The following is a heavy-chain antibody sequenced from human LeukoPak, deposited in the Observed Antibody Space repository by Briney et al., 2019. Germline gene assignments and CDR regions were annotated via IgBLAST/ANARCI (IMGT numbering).Heavy chain of an antibody. J-gene: IGHJ4*02. Sequence: ASVKVSCKASGGTFSSYAISWVRQAPGQGLEWMGRIIPILGIANYAQKFQGRVTITADKSTSTAYMELSSLRSEDTAVYYCARVAGTHRGDYCGQGTLVTVSS. CDR2: IIPILGIA. CDR3: ARVAGTHRGDY. D-gene: IGHD1-14*01. V-gene: IGHV1-69*04. CDR1: GGTFSSYA.